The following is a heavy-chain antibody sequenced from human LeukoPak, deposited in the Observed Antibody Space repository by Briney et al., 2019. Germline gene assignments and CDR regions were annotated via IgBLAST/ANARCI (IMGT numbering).Heavy chain of an antibody. CDR1: GGTFSSYA. CDR3: ARVGPYYYGSGSYYSWFDP. D-gene: IGHD3-10*01. J-gene: IGHJ5*02. Sequence: SVKVSCKASGGTFSSYAISWVRQAPGQGLEWMGGIIPIFGTANYAQKFQGRVTITADKSTSTAYMELSSLRSEDTAVYYCARVGPYYYGSGSYYSWFDPWGQGTLVTVSS. V-gene: IGHV1-69*06. CDR2: IIPIFGTA.